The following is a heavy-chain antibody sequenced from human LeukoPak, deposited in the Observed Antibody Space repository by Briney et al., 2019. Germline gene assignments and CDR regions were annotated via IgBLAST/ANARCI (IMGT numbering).Heavy chain of an antibody. CDR1: GGSISSSAYH. Sequence: SETLSLTCTVSGGSISSSAYHWGWIRQPPGKGLEWIGSIHSSGSTYYNPSLKSRVTISVRTSKNQFSLKLSSVTAADTAVYYCARLRRYYDYVWGSYRPQNNWFDPWGQGTLVTVSS. CDR3: ARLRRYYDYVWGSYRPQNNWFDP. D-gene: IGHD3-16*02. V-gene: IGHV4-39*01. CDR2: IHSSGST. J-gene: IGHJ5*02.